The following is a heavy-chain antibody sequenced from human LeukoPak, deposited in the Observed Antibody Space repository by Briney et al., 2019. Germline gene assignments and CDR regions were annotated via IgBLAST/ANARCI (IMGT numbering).Heavy chain of an antibody. V-gene: IGHV3-30*02. CDR3: AHRIVGATGEDY. D-gene: IGHD1-26*01. CDR2: IRYDGSNK. Sequence: GGSLRLSCAASGFTFSSYGMHWVRQAPGKGLEWVAFIRYDGSNKYYADSVKGRFTISRDNSKNTLYLQMNSRRAEDTAVYYCAHRIVGATGEDYWGQGTLVTVSS. CDR1: GFTFSSYG. J-gene: IGHJ4*02.